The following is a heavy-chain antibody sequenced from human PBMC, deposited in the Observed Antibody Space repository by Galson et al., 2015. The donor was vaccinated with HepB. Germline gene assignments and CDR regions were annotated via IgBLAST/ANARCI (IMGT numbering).Heavy chain of an antibody. CDR2: IIPILNIA. Sequence: SVKVSCKASGGTFSSYAISWVRQAPGQGLEWMGRIIPILNIANYAQRFQGRVTINADKSTSTAYMELSSLRSEDTAVYYCARAYDSGTPATDYSYYYMDVWGKGTTVTVSS. D-gene: IGHD2-2*01. CDR3: ARAYDSGTPATDYSYYYMDV. CDR1: GGTFSSYA. V-gene: IGHV1-69*04. J-gene: IGHJ6*03.